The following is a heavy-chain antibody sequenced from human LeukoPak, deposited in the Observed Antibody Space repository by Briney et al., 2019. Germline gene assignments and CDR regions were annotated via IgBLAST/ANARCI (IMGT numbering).Heavy chain of an antibody. Sequence: EASVKVSCKASGYTFTSYGISWVRQAPGQGLEWMGGIIPIFGTANYAQKFQGRVTITTDESTSTAYMELSSLRSEDTAVYYCASSGSYSRYYFDYWGQGTLVTVSS. J-gene: IGHJ4*02. V-gene: IGHV1-69*05. D-gene: IGHD1-26*01. CDR1: GYTFTSYG. CDR3: ASSGSYSRYYFDY. CDR2: IIPIFGTA.